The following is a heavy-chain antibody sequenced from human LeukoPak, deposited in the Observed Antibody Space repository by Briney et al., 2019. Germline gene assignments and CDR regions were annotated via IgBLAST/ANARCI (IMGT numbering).Heavy chain of an antibody. D-gene: IGHD5-12*01. CDR3: ARVDSGYDFPYYYYYMDV. Sequence: GGSLRLSCAASGFTFSSYEMNWVRQAPGKGLEWVSYISSSGSTIYYADSVKGRFTISRDNAKNSLYLQMNSLRAEDTAVYYCARVDSGYDFPYYYYYMDVWGKGTTVTVSS. J-gene: IGHJ6*03. V-gene: IGHV3-48*03. CDR1: GFTFSSYE. CDR2: ISSSGSTI.